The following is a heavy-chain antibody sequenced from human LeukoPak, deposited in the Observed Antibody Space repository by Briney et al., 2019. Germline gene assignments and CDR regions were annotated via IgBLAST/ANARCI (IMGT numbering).Heavy chain of an antibody. CDR2: ISYSGIT. D-gene: IGHD1-26*01. J-gene: IGHJ4*02. V-gene: IGHV4-59*08. CDR3: ARHESGSHFDY. Sequence: PSETLSLTCTVSGGSISSYYWGWIRQAPGKGLEWIGYISYSGITNYNASLRSRVTISVDTSKNQFSLKLTSVTAADTAVYYCARHESGSHFDYWGQGTLVTVSS. CDR1: GGSISSYY.